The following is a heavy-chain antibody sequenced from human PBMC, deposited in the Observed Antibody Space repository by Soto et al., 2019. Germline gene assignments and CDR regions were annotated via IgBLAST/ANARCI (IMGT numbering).Heavy chain of an antibody. D-gene: IGHD2-2*01. CDR2: ISSSGSTI. Sequence: PGGSLRLSCAASGFTFSDYYMSWIRQAPGKGLEWVSYISSSGSTIYYADSVKGRFTISRDNAKNSLYLQMNSLRAEDTAVYYCAIYCISTSCQGTFDPWGQGTLVTVSS. J-gene: IGHJ5*02. V-gene: IGHV3-11*01. CDR3: AIYCISTSCQGTFDP. CDR1: GFTFSDYY.